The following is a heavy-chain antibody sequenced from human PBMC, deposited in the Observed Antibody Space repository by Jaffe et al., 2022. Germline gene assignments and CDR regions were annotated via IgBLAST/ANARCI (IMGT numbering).Heavy chain of an antibody. CDR1: GFTFDDYA. D-gene: IGHD2-15*01. V-gene: IGHV3-9*01. Sequence: EVQLVESGGGLVQPGRSLRLSCAASGFTFDDYAMHWVRQAPGKGLEWVSGISWNSGSIGYADSVKGRFTISRDNAKNSLYLQMNSLRAEDTALYYCAKDGSGGYGLSWFDPWGQGTLVTVSS. J-gene: IGHJ5*02. CDR3: AKDGSGGYGLSWFDP. CDR2: ISWNSGSI.